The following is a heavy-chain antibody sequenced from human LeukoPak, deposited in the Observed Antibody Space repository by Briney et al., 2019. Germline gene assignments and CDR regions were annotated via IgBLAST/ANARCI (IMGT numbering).Heavy chain of an antibody. CDR3: ARVSDYDFWSGYYLGYYYYGMDV. J-gene: IGHJ6*02. D-gene: IGHD3-3*01. V-gene: IGHV1-18*01. CDR1: GYTFTSYG. Sequence: ASVKVPCKASGYTFTSYGISWVRQAPGQGLEWMGWISAYNGNTNYAQKLQGRVTMTTGTSTSTAYMELRSLRSDDTAVYYCARVSDYDFWSGYYLGYYYYGMDVWGQGTTVTVSS. CDR2: ISAYNGNT.